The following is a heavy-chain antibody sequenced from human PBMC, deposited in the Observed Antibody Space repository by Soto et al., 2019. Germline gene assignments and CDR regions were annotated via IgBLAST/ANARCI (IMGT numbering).Heavy chain of an antibody. V-gene: IGHV1-69*13. CDR3: ARGSNSGSYYYYYGMDV. Sequence: SVKVSCKASGGTFSSYAISWVRQAPGQGLEWMGGIIPIFGTANYAQKFQGRVTITADESTSTAYMELSSLRSEDTAVYYCARGSNSGSYYYYYGMDVWGQGTTVTVSS. CDR2: IIPIFGTA. J-gene: IGHJ6*02. CDR1: GGTFSSYA. D-gene: IGHD1-26*01.